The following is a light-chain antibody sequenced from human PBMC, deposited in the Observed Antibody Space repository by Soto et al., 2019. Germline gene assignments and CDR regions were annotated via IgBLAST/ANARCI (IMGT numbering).Light chain of an antibody. CDR2: AAS. Sequence: DIQMTQSRYSLSASVGDRVTLTCLASQSISSYLNWYQQKPGKAPKLLIYAASSLQSGVPSRFSGSGSGTDFTLTISSLQPEDFATYYCQQSYSTPPTFGQGTKVDI. CDR3: QQSYSTPPT. J-gene: IGKJ1*01. CDR1: QSISSY. V-gene: IGKV1-39*01.